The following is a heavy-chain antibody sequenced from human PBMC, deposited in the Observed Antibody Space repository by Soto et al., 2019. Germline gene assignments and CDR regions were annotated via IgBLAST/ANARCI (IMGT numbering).Heavy chain of an antibody. CDR3: ARVLDFWSGAPLEFDP. V-gene: IGHV3-74*01. D-gene: IGHD3-3*01. CDR1: GFTFSIYW. Sequence: PGGSLRLSCAASGFTFSIYWMHWVRQAPGKGLVWVSRINSDGSSTSYADSVKGRFTISRDNAKNTLYLQMNSLRAEDTAVYYCARVLDFWSGAPLEFDPWGQGTLVTVSS. J-gene: IGHJ5*02. CDR2: INSDGSST.